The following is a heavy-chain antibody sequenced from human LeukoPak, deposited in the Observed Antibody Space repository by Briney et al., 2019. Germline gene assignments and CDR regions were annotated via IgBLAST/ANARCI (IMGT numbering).Heavy chain of an antibody. Sequence: GGSLRLSCAASGFTFDDYAMHWVRQAPGMGLEWVSLISGDGGSTYYADSVKGRFTISKDNSKNSLYLKMNSLRTEDAALYSCSRALYSGYGHSNFDYWGQGTLVTVSS. V-gene: IGHV3-43*02. D-gene: IGHD5-12*01. J-gene: IGHJ4*02. CDR1: GFTFDDYA. CDR3: SRALYSGYGHSNFDY. CDR2: ISGDGGST.